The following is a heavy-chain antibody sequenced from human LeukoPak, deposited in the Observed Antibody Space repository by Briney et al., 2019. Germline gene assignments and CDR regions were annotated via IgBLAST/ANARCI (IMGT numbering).Heavy chain of an antibody. V-gene: IGHV3-9*03. Sequence: SLRLSCAASGFTFDDYAMHWVRQAPGKGLEWVSGISWNSGSIGYADSVKGRFTISRDNAKNSLYLQMNSLRAEDMALYYCAKGGDYGDYYAGFDYWGQGTLVTVSS. CDR2: ISWNSGSI. D-gene: IGHD4-17*01. J-gene: IGHJ4*02. CDR3: AKGGDYGDYYAGFDY. CDR1: GFTFDDYA.